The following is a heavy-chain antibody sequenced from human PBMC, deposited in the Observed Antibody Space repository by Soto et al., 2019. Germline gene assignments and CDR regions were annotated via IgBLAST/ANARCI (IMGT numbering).Heavy chain of an antibody. D-gene: IGHD3-16*01. CDR3: ARDFGHH. CDR2: ISAYNGNT. Sequence: GSVKVSCKASGYTFTSYGISWVRQAPGQGLEWMGWISAYNGNTNYAQKLQGRVTMTTDTSTSTAYIEMRSLRSDDTAGSYCARDFGHHWGQGTLVTVSS. J-gene: IGHJ5*02. V-gene: IGHV1-18*01. CDR1: GYTFTSYG.